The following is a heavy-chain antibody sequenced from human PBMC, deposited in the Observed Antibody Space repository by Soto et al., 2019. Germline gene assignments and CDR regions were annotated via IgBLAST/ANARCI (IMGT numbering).Heavy chain of an antibody. J-gene: IGHJ3*02. CDR2: IWYDGSDK. CDR1: GFTLSSNG. CDR3: ARYRYPNYPPDPFDI. V-gene: IGHV3-33*01. D-gene: IGHD4-4*01. Sequence: QVQLVESGGGVVQPGKSLRLSCAASGFTLSSNGMHWVRQAPGKGLEWVAFIWYDGSDKYYADSVKGRFTISRDNSKNTVYLKMNRLRVEVTAVYECARYRYPNYPPDPFDIWGRWTLVTVSS.